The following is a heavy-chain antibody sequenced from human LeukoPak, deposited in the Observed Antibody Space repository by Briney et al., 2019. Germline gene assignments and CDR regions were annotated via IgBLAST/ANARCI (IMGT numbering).Heavy chain of an antibody. Sequence: SETLSLTCTVSDDSISSSSYSWGWVRQPPGKGLEWVGTIYYTVSTYYTPSLKSRVTISIDTSNNQFSLILSSVTAADAAVYYCARQTRRVGGNSALGWLDPWGQGTLVTVSS. V-gene: IGHV4-39*01. CDR3: ARQTRRVGGNSALGWLDP. D-gene: IGHD2/OR15-2a*01. CDR2: IYYTVST. J-gene: IGHJ5*02. CDR1: DDSISSSSYS.